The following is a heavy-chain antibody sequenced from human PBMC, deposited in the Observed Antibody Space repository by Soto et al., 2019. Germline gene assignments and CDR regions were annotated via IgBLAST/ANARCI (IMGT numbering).Heavy chain of an antibody. Sequence: QVPLVQSGAEVKKPRSSVKFSCKASGGTFSSYTISSVRQAPGQGLEWMRRTIPIHGIANYAQKFQGRVTITADKSTSTAYMELSSLRSEDTAVYYCARGVPTGSCSGGSCYRMDVGGKGTTVTVTS. CDR1: GGTFSSYT. CDR2: TIPIHGIA. CDR3: ARGVPTGSCSGGSCYRMDV. V-gene: IGHV1-69*02. D-gene: IGHD2-15*01. J-gene: IGHJ6*04.